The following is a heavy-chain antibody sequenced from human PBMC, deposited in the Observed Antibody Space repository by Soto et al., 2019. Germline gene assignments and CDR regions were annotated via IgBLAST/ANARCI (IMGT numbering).Heavy chain of an antibody. V-gene: IGHV3-48*01. J-gene: IGHJ6*03. CDR1: GFTFSSYS. CDR2: ISSSSSTI. D-gene: IGHD3-10*01. CDR3: AREPFSYYGSGKKVHYYIDV. Sequence: EVQLVESGGGLVQPGGSLRLYCAAFGFTFSSYSMNWVRQAPGKGLEWVSYISSSSSTIYYADSVKGRFTISRDNAKNSLYLQMNSLRAEDTAVYYCAREPFSYYGSGKKVHYYIDVSGKGTTVTVSS.